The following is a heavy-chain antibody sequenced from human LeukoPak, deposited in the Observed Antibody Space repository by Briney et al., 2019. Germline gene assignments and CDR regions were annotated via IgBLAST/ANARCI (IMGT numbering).Heavy chain of an antibody. Sequence: GGSLRLSCVASGFXFSVAWIHWFRQVPGKGLMWVSRITIDEPTTYADSVRGRFSISRDNAKNTVYLQMNSLRVEDTAVYYCAKDWFATTDYWGQGILVTVSS. CDR1: GFXFSVAW. CDR2: ITIDEPT. V-gene: IGHV3-74*01. D-gene: IGHD1/OR15-1a*01. J-gene: IGHJ4*02. CDR3: AKDWFATTDY.